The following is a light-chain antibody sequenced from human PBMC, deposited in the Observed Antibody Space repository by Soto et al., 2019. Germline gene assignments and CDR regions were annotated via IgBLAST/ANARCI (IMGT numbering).Light chain of an antibody. CDR3: QQRSNLLT. V-gene: IGKV3-11*01. Sequence: EIVLTQSPATLSLSPGERATLSCRASPSVSSYLAWYQQKPGQAPRLLIYDASNRATGIPARFSGSGSGTDFTLTISCLEPEDFAVYYCQQRSNLLTFGGGTKVEIK. CDR1: PSVSSY. J-gene: IGKJ4*01. CDR2: DAS.